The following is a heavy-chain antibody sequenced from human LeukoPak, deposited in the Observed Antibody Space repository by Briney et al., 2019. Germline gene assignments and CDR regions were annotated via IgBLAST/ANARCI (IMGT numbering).Heavy chain of an antibody. Sequence: RPSETLSLTCSVSGASISSGSNYWGWIRQPPGKTLEWIGSIYSSGSTYYNPSLKSRVIIIIDTPKNHFSLTLSSVTAADTAVYYCARHEIAAGGLFDYWGQGTLVTVSS. J-gene: IGHJ4*02. CDR3: ARHEIAAGGLFDY. D-gene: IGHD6-13*01. CDR1: GASISSGSNY. CDR2: IYSSGST. V-gene: IGHV4-39*01.